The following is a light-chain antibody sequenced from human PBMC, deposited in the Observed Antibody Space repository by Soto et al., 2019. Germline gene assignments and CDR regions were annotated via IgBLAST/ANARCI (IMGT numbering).Light chain of an antibody. CDR3: QQYDNLPRT. Sequence: DIQMTQSPSSLSASVGDRVTITCQASQGISNYLNWYQQKPGKAPKLLIYDASKLQTGVPSRFSGSGSGTDFTFTISSLQPEDIATYYCQQYDNLPRTFGQGTRLEIK. V-gene: IGKV1-33*01. CDR1: QGISNY. CDR2: DAS. J-gene: IGKJ5*01.